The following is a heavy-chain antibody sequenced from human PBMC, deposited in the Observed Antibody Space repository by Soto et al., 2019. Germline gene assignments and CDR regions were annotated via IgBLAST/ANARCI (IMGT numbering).Heavy chain of an antibody. V-gene: IGHV4-39*01. CDR3: ARHRITMVRGVNHFDY. J-gene: IGHJ4*02. CDR2: IYYSGST. CDR1: GGSISSSSYY. Sequence: SETLSLTCTVSGGSISSSSYYWGWIRQPPGKGLEWIGSIYYSGSTYYNPSLKSRVTISVDTSKNQFSLKLSSVTAADTAVYYCARHRITMVRGVNHFDYWGQGTLVTVSS. D-gene: IGHD3-10*01.